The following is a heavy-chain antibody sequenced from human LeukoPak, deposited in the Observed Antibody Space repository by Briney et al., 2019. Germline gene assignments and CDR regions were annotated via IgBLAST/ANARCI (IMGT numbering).Heavy chain of an antibody. D-gene: IGHD1-26*01. J-gene: IGHJ4*02. V-gene: IGHV3-30-3*01. CDR2: ISYDGSNN. CDR1: GFTFSRYA. Sequence: GSLRLSCAASGFTFSRYAIHWVRQAPGKGLEWVAVISYDGSNNYYADSVKGRFTISRDNSKNTLYLQMNSLRAEDTAVYYCARDPWGSTPRIDYWGQGTLVTVSS. CDR3: ARDPWGSTPRIDY.